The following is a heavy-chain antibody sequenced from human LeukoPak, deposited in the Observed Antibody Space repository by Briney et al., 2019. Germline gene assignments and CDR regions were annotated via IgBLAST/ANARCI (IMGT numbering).Heavy chain of an antibody. CDR2: ISGSGGST. CDR3: AKAIYYGSGYYYGMDV. CDR1: GFTFSSYS. V-gene: IGHV3-23*01. Sequence: GGSLRLSCAASGFTFSSYSMHWVRQAPGKGLEWVSAISGSGGSTYYADSVKGRFTISRDNSKNTLYLQMNSLRAEDTAVYYCAKAIYYGSGYYYGMDVWGQGTTVTVSS. D-gene: IGHD3-10*01. J-gene: IGHJ6*02.